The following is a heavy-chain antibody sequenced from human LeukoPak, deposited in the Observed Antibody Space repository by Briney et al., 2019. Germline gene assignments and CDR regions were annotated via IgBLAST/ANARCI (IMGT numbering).Heavy chain of an antibody. CDR2: ISSSSSTI. CDR1: GFTFSSYS. CDR3: ARDLTADY. V-gene: IGHV3-48*01. D-gene: IGHD4/OR15-4a*01. Sequence: GGSLRLSCAASGFTFSSYSMNWVRQAPGKGLEWVSYISSSSSTIYYADSVKGRFTISRDNAKNSLYLQMNSLRAEDTTVYYCARDLTADYWGQGTLVTVSS. J-gene: IGHJ4*02.